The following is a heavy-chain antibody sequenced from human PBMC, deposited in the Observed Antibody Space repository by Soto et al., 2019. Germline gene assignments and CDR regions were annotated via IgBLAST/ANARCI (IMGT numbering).Heavy chain of an antibody. CDR1: GFTFSSYA. CDR3: AKKVPGSNPLDS. J-gene: IGHJ4*02. V-gene: IGHV3-23*01. Sequence: GGSLRLSCAASGFTFSSYAMNWVRQAPGKGLEWVSGITGSGAGSYYSDSVKGRFTISRDNSKNTLYLQMNSLRVEDTAVYYCAKKVPGSNPLDSWGQGALVTAPQ. CDR2: ITGSGAGS. D-gene: IGHD1-1*01.